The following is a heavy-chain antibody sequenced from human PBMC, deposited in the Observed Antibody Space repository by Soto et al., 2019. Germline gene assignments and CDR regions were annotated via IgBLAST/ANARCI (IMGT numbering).Heavy chain of an antibody. CDR3: ARRGSGGIAVAGTSFDY. Sequence: QLQLQESGPGLVKPSETLSLTCTVSGGSISSSSYYWGWIRQPPGKGLEWIGTIYYSGSTYYNPSLKSRVTIAVDTSKTQFSLKLSSVTAADTAVFYCARRGSGGIAVAGTSFDYWGQGTLVTVSS. CDR1: GGSISSSSYY. CDR2: IYYSGST. V-gene: IGHV4-39*01. J-gene: IGHJ4*02. D-gene: IGHD6-19*01.